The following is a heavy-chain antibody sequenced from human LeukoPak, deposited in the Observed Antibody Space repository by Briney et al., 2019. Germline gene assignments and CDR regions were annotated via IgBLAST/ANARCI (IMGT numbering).Heavy chain of an antibody. CDR1: GFTFSSYG. CDR3: ARATGSYYSLGY. CDR2: INSDGSST. D-gene: IGHD1-26*01. V-gene: IGHV3-74*01. Sequence: PGRSLRLSCAASGFTFSSYGMHWVRQAPGKGLVWVSRINSDGSSTSYADSVKGRFTVSRDNAKNTLYLQMNSLRAEDTAVYYCARATGSYYSLGYWGQGTLVTVSS. J-gene: IGHJ4*02.